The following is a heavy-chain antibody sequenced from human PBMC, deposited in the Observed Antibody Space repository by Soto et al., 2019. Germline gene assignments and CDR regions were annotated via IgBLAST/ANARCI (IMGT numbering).Heavy chain of an antibody. CDR3: ARDERDSCSGGDCFYFDY. Sequence: QVQLVQSGGEVKKPGASVKVSCKASGYTFTNYGISWVRQAPGQGLEWLGWISTYNINTNSAPRLQGRLTMNTDTSTSTAYMELRSLTSDDTAVYYCARDERDSCSGGDCFYFDYWGQGTLVNVSS. J-gene: IGHJ4*02. CDR1: GYTFTNYG. D-gene: IGHD2-21*02. V-gene: IGHV1-18*04. CDR2: ISTYNINT.